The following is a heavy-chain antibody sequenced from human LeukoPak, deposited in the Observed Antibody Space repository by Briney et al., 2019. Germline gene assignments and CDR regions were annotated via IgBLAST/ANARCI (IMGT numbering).Heavy chain of an antibody. D-gene: IGHD3-10*01. J-gene: IGHJ5*02. CDR3: AVSPYYYGSGSYSPFDP. V-gene: IGHV4-59*01. CDR1: GGSISSYY. CDR2: IYYSGST. Sequence: PSETLSLTCTVSGGSISSYYWSWIRQPPGQGLEWIGYIYYSGSTNYNPSLKSRVTISVDTSKNQFSLKLSSVTAADTAVYYCAVSPYYYGSGSYSPFDPWGQGTLVTVSS.